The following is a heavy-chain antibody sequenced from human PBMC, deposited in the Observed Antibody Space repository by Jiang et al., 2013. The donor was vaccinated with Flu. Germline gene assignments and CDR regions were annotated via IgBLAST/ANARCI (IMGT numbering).Heavy chain of an antibody. J-gene: IGHJ3*02. CDR1: SFTSYW. V-gene: IGHV5-51*01. Sequence: SFTSYWIGWVRQMPGKGLEWMGSSILVTLIPDTARPSKAQVTISADKSISTAYLQWSSLKASDTAMYYCARGLGGGTYDSSGFAFDIWGQGTMVTVSS. CDR3: ARGLGGGTYDSSGFAFDI. CDR2: SILVTLIP. D-gene: IGHD3-22*01.